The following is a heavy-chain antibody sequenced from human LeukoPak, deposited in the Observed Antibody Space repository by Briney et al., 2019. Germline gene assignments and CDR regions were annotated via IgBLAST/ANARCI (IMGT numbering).Heavy chain of an antibody. CDR2: IKEDGSEK. Sequence: GGSLRLSCAASGFTFSTYWMSWVRQAPGKGLEWVANIKEDGSEKYYGDSVKGRFTISRDNAKNSLYLQMNSLRAEDTAVYCCARDSSGYQWGQGTLVTVSS. V-gene: IGHV3-7*01. CDR1: GFTFSTYW. D-gene: IGHD3-22*01. CDR3: ARDSSGYQ. J-gene: IGHJ4*02.